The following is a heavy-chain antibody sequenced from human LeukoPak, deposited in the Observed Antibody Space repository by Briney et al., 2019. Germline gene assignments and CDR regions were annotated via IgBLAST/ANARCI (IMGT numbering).Heavy chain of an antibody. Sequence: SETLSLTCAVYGGSVYGGSLSGYYWSWIRQPPGKGLEWIGEINHSGSNNYNPSLKSRVTISADTSKNQFSLELSSVTAADTAVYYCARQSYTVTHYYGMDVWGSGTTVTVSS. CDR2: INHSGSN. V-gene: IGHV4-34*01. D-gene: IGHD4-17*01. J-gene: IGHJ6*04. CDR3: ARQSYTVTHYYGMDV. CDR1: GGSLSGYY.